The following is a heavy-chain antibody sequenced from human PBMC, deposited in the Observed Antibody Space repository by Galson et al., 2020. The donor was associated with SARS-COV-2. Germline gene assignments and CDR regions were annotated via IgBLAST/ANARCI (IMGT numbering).Heavy chain of an antibody. CDR1: GFTFTNYA. CDR3: ARDVSGGASDI. J-gene: IGHJ3*02. V-gene: IGHV3-30*04. CDR2: ISHDGRIE. D-gene: IGHD1-26*01. Sequence: QLGESLKISCAASGFTFTNYAIHWVRQAPGKGLEWVAVISHDGRIEVYADSVKGRFTISRDNSENMLFLQMDSLGADDTAVYYCARDVSGGASDIWGQGTMVTVSS.